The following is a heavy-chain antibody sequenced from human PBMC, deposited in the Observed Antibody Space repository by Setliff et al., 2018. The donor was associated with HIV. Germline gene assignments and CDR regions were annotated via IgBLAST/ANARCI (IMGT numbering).Heavy chain of an antibody. D-gene: IGHD3-3*01. CDR2: IFPNDEK. Sequence: SGPTLVNPTQTLTLTCTFSGFSLSTSGVGVGWIRQPPGKALEWLAHIFPNDEKSYSASLKSRVTISEDTSKSQVVLTMTNMDPLDTATYFCARYNFRRGYWDYFDYWGQGTQVTVSS. V-gene: IGHV2-26*01. CDR1: GFSLSTSGVG. J-gene: IGHJ4*02. CDR3: ARYNFRRGYWDYFDY.